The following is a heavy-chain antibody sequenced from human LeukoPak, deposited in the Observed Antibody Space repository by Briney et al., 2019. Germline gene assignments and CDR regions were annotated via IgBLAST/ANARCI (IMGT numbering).Heavy chain of an antibody. CDR2: ISYDGSNK. CDR3: AKAPYKFFEWLLLAY. D-gene: IGHD3-3*01. CDR1: GFTFSSYG. V-gene: IGHV3-30*18. Sequence: PGGSLRLSCAASGFTFSSYGMPWVRQAPGKGLEWVAVISYDGSNKYYADSVKGRFTISRDNSKNTLYLQMNSLRAEDTAVYYCAKAPYKFFEWLLLAYWGQGTLVTVSS. J-gene: IGHJ4*02.